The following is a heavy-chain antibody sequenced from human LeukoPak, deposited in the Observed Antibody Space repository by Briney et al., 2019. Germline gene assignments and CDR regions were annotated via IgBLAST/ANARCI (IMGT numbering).Heavy chain of an antibody. CDR3: ARDPWLAYWGGDCYWV. V-gene: IGHV1-69*04. D-gene: IGHD2-21*01. J-gene: IGHJ4*02. CDR1: GGTFSSYT. Sequence: SVKVSCKAPGGTFSSYTISWVRQAPGQGLEWMGRIIPILGIANYAQKFQGRVTITADKSTSTAYMELSSLRSEDTAVYYCARDPWLAYWGGDCYWVWGQGTLVTVSS. CDR2: IIPILGIA.